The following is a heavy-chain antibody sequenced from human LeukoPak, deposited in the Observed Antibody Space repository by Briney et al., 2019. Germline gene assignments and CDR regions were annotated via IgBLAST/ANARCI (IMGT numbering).Heavy chain of an antibody. CDR3: ATSTIVLMVYAIFDY. J-gene: IGHJ4*02. CDR2: IYYSGST. D-gene: IGHD2-8*01. CDR1: GGSISSSSYY. Sequence: PSETLSLTCTVSGGSISSSSYYWGWIRQPPGKGLEWIGSIYYSGSTYYNPSLKSRVTISVDTSKNQFSLKLSSVTATDTAVYYCATSTIVLMVYAIFDYWGQGTLVTVSS. V-gene: IGHV4-39*01.